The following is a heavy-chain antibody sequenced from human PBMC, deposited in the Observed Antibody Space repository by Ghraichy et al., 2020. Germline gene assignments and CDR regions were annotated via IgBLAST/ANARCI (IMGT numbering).Heavy chain of an antibody. V-gene: IGHV3-30*18. CDR1: GFTFSNYG. D-gene: IGHD6-19*01. J-gene: IGHJ4*02. Sequence: GGSLRLSCAASGFTFSNYGMHWVRQAPGKGLEWVAIISYDGSDKYYADSVQGRFTISRDNSKNILYLQMNSLRAVDTAVYYCAKDRAISVAGSFDYWGQGTLVTVSS. CDR2: ISYDGSDK. CDR3: AKDRAISVAGSFDY.